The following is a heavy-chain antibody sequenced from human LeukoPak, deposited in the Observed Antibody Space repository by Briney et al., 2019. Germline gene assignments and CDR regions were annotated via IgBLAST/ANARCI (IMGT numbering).Heavy chain of an antibody. J-gene: IGHJ3*02. CDR3: ARDNYYDSSYSRAFDI. D-gene: IGHD3-22*01. CDR1: GGSFSGYY. CDR2: INHSGST. V-gene: IGHV4-34*01. Sequence: SETLSLTCAVYGGSFSGYYWSWIRQPPGKGLEWIGEINHSGSTNYNPSLKSRVTISVDKSKNQFSLKLSSVTAADTAVYYCARDNYYDSSYSRAFDIWGQGTMVTVSS.